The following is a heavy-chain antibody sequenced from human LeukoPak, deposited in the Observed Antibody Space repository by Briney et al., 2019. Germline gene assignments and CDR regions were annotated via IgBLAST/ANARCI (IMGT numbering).Heavy chain of an antibody. CDR1: GFTFSNAW. J-gene: IGHJ4*02. Sequence: GGSLRLSCAASGFTFSNAWMNWVRQSPGKGLEWVGRIKSKTDGGTIDYGAPVKGRFTISRDDSKNTLFLQMNSLKAEDTAMYHCTTGVRDSSGYYNFDYWGQGTLVTVSS. CDR3: TTGVRDSSGYYNFDY. CDR2: IKSKTDGGTI. V-gene: IGHV3-15*01. D-gene: IGHD3-22*01.